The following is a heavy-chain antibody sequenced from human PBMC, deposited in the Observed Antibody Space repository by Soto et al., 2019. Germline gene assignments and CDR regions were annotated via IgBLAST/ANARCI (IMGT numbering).Heavy chain of an antibody. CDR1: GFTLSTYV. J-gene: IGHJ4*02. CDR3: ARDLRYYYDNSAYPNRDY. D-gene: IGHD3-22*01. CDR2: ITTSGSIK. V-gene: IGHV3-48*01. Sequence: PGGSLRLSCAASGFTLSTYVMNWVRQAPGKGLEWVSYITTSGSIKYYADSVKGRFTISRDNAKNSLYLQMNSLRVEDTAVYYCARDLRYYYDNSAYPNRDYWGQGTLVTVSS.